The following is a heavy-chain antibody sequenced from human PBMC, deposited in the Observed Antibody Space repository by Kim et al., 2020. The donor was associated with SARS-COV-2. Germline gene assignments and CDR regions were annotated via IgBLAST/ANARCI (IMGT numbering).Heavy chain of an antibody. Sequence: SRVTISVDTSKNQCSLKLSSVTAADTAVYYCARVSAMGIAAAGRDDAFDIWGQGTMVTVSS. J-gene: IGHJ3*02. CDR3: ARVSAMGIAAAGRDDAFDI. D-gene: IGHD6-13*01. V-gene: IGHV4-31*02.